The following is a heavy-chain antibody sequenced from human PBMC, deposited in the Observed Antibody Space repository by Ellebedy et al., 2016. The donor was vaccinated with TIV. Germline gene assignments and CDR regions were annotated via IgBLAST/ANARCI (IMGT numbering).Heavy chain of an antibody. CDR3: ARDGPRYPSGAFDI. CDR2: INAGNGNT. CDR1: GYTFTSYA. D-gene: IGHD6-25*01. Sequence: AASVKVSCKASGYTFTSYAMHWVRQAPGQRLEWMGWINAGNGNTKYSQKFQGRVTITRDTSASTAYMELSSLRSEDTAVYYCARDGPRYPSGAFDIWGQGKMVTVSS. J-gene: IGHJ3*02. V-gene: IGHV1-3*01.